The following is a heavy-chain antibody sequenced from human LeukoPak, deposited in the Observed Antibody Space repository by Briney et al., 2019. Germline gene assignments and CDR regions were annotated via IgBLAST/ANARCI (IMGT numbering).Heavy chain of an antibody. D-gene: IGHD3-22*01. V-gene: IGHV3-7*01. CDR3: ARDELSNGYLYYFDD. CDR1: GFTFSSYW. J-gene: IGHJ4*02. Sequence: GGSLRLSCAASGFTFSSYWMSWVRQAPGKGLEWVANINQDGTEKDYVDSVKGRFTISRDNAKDSLHLQMNGLRGEDTAVYYCARDELSNGYLYYFDDWGQGAQVTVSS. CDR2: INQDGTEK.